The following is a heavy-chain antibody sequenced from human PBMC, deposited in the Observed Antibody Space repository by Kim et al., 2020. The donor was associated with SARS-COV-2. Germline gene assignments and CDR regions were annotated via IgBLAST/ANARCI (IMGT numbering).Heavy chain of an antibody. D-gene: IGHD3-22*01. CDR1: GFTFSNYW. CDR3: ASYDSSGKYYAPMD. CDR2: INSDGSDT. V-gene: IGHV3-74*03. Sequence: GGSLRLSCAASGFTFSNYWMHWVRQVPGKGLVWVSRINSDGSDTTYADSVKGRFTVSRDNAKNTLYLQMNSLRVDDTAVYYCASYDSSGKYYAPMDWGQGTLVTVSS. J-gene: IGHJ4*02.